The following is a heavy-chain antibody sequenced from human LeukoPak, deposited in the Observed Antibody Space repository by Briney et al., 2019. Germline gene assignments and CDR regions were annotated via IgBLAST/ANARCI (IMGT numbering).Heavy chain of an antibody. V-gene: IGHV3-48*03. CDR3: ARFPGRNYYDSSGFDY. D-gene: IGHD3-22*01. J-gene: IGHJ4*02. CDR1: GSDFSRYE. Sequence: PGGSLRLSCLASGSDFSRYEMNWVRQAPGKGLEWIAYITTTGDRVQYADSVKGRFTISRDNAKNSLYLQMNSLRAEDTAVYYCARFPGRNYYDSSGFDYWGQGTLVTVSS. CDR2: ITTTGDRV.